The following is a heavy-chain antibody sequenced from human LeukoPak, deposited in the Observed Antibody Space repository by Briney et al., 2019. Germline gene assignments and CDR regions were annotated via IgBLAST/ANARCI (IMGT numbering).Heavy chain of an antibody. CDR2: ISWNSGSI. CDR3: AENSVVTATSPPGY. CDR1: GFTFDDCA. J-gene: IGHJ4*02. Sequence: PGGSLRLSCAASGFTFDDCAMHWVRQAPGKGLEWVSGISWNSGSIGYADSVKGRFTISRDNAKNSLYLQMNSLRAEDTAVYYCAENSVVTATSPPGYWGQGTLVTVSS. D-gene: IGHD2-21*02. V-gene: IGHV3-9*01.